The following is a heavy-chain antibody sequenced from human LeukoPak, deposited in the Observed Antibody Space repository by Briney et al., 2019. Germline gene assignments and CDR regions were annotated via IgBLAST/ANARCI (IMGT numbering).Heavy chain of an antibody. CDR1: GFTFSNDW. J-gene: IGHJ4*02. Sequence: GGSLRLSCAASGFTFSNDWMNWVRQAPGKGLEWVSTISGSGGSTYYADPVKGRFTISRGNSKNTLYLQMSSLRVEDTAVYYCAKEISGYSSSWARFDYWGQGTLVTVSS. CDR2: ISGSGGST. V-gene: IGHV3-23*01. CDR3: AKEISGYSSSWARFDY. D-gene: IGHD6-13*01.